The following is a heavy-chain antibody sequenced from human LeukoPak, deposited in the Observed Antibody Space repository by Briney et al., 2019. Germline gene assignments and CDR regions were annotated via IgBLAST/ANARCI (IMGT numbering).Heavy chain of an antibody. Sequence: GGSLRLSCTVSGFTVSSNSMSWVRQAPGKGLEWVSFIYSGTIHYSDSVKGRFTISRDNSKNTLYLQMNSLRAEDTAVYYCTMIEWERWRGWGQGTLVTVSS. CDR3: TMIEWERWRG. CDR1: GFTVSSNS. D-gene: IGHD1-26*01. CDR2: IYSGTI. V-gene: IGHV3-53*01. J-gene: IGHJ4*02.